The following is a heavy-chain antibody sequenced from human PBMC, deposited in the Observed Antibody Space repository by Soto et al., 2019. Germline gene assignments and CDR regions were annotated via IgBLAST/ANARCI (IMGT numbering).Heavy chain of an antibody. D-gene: IGHD1-26*01. CDR3: ARGEQYSGRIFDY. CDR2: TYYRSKWYY. CDR1: GDSVSSNSAG. J-gene: IGHJ4*01. Sequence: SETLSLTXAITGDSVSSNSAGWSWVRQSPSRGLEWLGRTYYRSKWYYEYAVSVRGRITINPDTSKNQYSLQLNSVTPEETAVYFCARGEQYSGRIFDYWGQGTLVTVSS. V-gene: IGHV6-1*01.